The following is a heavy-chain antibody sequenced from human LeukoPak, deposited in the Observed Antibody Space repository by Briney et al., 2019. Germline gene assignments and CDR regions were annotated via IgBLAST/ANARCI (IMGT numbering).Heavy chain of an antibody. Sequence: GGSLRLSCAASGFTFSNAWMSWVRQAPGKGLEWVGRIKSKTGGGTTDYAAPVKGRFTISRDDSKNTLYLQMNSLKTEDTAVYYCTTDPFGSLDYWGQGTLVTVSS. J-gene: IGHJ4*02. CDR3: TTDPFGSLDY. V-gene: IGHV3-15*01. CDR1: GFTFSNAW. CDR2: IKSKTGGGTT. D-gene: IGHD3-10*01.